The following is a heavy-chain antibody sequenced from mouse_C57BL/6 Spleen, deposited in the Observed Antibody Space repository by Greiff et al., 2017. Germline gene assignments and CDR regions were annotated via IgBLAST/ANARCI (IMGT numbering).Heavy chain of an antibody. CDR1: GFTFSSYG. CDR3: ASQALHYYGSSYGYFDV. V-gene: IGHV5-6*01. J-gene: IGHJ1*03. D-gene: IGHD1-1*01. CDR2: ISSGGSYT. Sequence: DVHLVESGGDLVKPGGSLKLSCAASGFTFSSYGMSWVRQTPDKRLEWVATISSGGSYTYYPDSVKGRFTISRDNAKNTLYLQMSSLKSEDTAMYYCASQALHYYGSSYGYFDVWGTGTTVTVSS.